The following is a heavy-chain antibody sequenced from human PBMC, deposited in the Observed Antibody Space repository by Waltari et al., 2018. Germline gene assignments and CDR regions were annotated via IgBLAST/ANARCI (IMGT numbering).Heavy chain of an antibody. Sequence: EVQLLESGGGLVQPGGSLSLTCAASGFPFRSYAMLWVRPAPGKGLEWVSAISGSGGSTYDADSVKGRFTISRDNSKNTLYLQMNSLRAEDTAVYYCAKEMGTMITVAFDIWGQGTMVTVSS. CDR2: ISGSGGST. CDR3: AKEMGTMITVAFDI. D-gene: IGHD3-22*01. CDR1: GFPFRSYA. J-gene: IGHJ3*02. V-gene: IGHV3-23*01.